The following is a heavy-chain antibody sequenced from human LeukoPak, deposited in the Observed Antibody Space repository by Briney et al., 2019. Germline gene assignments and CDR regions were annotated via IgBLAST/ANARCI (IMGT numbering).Heavy chain of an antibody. V-gene: IGHV3-7*03. CDR2: IKSDGSTK. Sequence: GGSLRLSCAASGFTFSSHWMSWVGQAPGKGLEWVANIKSDGSTKYYVDSVKGRFTISRDNAESSLYLQMNSLGAEDTAVYYCARIGSASTNWFDPWGQGTLVTVSS. CDR1: GFTFSSHW. CDR3: ARIGSASTNWFDP. J-gene: IGHJ5*02. D-gene: IGHD1-1*01.